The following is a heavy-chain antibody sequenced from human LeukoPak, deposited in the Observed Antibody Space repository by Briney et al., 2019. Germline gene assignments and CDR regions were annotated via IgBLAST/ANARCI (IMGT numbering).Heavy chain of an antibody. Sequence: SETLSLTCAISGGSISSSNWWTWVRQPPGKGLEWVGEIYLRGNTNYNPSLESRVTISVDESKTQLSLRLESVTAADTAVYYCATGAYLKAPDFDYWGQGTLVTVSS. CDR2: IYLRGNT. CDR3: ATGAYLKAPDFDY. CDR1: GGSISSSNW. J-gene: IGHJ4*02. D-gene: IGHD2-8*01. V-gene: IGHV4-4*02.